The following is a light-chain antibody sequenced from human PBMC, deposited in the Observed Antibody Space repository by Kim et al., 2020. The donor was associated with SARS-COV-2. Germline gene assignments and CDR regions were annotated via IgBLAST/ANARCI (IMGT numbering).Light chain of an antibody. CDR2: GAS. CDR1: QSVSSSY. J-gene: IGKJ1*01. V-gene: IGKV3-20*01. CDR3: QQYSSSPHT. Sequence: SPGERATLSCRASQSVSSSYVAWYQQKPGQAPRLLIYGASSRATGIPDRFSGSGSGTDFTLTIRRLEPEDSAVYYCQQYSSSPHTFGQGTKVDNK.